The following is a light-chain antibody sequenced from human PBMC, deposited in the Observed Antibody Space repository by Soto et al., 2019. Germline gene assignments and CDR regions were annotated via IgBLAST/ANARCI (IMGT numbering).Light chain of an antibody. CDR2: GAS. CDR1: QSVGSS. Sequence: EIVMTQSPGTLSVSPGESPTLSCGASQSVGSSLAWYQHKPGQAPRLLIYGASTRATGIPARFSGSGSATEFTLTISSLQSEDFAVYYCQQYNNWPRTFGQGTKVEIK. CDR3: QQYNNWPRT. V-gene: IGKV3-15*01. J-gene: IGKJ1*01.